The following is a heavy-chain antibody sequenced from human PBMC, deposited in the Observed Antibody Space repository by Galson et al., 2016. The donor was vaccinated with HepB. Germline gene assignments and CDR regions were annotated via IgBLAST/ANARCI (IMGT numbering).Heavy chain of an antibody. CDR3: ASTPVGYDYIWGSYRSTGGIDY. V-gene: IGHV1-69*01. CDR2: IPTFGTA. D-gene: IGHD3-16*02. Sequence: IPTFGTANYAQKFQGRVTITADESASTAYMELSSLRSEDTAVYYCASTPVGYDYIWGSYRSTGGIDYWGQGTLVTVSS. J-gene: IGHJ4*02.